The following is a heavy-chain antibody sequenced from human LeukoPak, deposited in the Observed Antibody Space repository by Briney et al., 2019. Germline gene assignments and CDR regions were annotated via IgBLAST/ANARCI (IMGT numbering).Heavy chain of an antibody. CDR2: ISAYNGNT. J-gene: IGHJ5*02. CDR3: ARWEQTTLAPSYDP. D-gene: IGHD1-26*01. V-gene: IGHV1-18*01. Sequence: ASVKVSCKASGGTFSSYAISWVRQAPGQGLEWMGWISAYNGNTNYAQKLQGRVTMTTDTSTSTAYMELRSLRSDDTAVYYCARWEQTTLAPSYDPWGQGTLVTVSS. CDR1: GGTFSSYA.